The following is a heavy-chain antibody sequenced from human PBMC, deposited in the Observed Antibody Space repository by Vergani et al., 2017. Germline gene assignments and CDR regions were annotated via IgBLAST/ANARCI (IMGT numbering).Heavy chain of an antibody. J-gene: IGHJ3*02. CDR2: VGVKNGYP. V-gene: IGHV1-18*04. D-gene: IGHD4-17*01. Sequence: QVQLVQSGPEVKKPGASVKVSCKASGYTFTSYGISWVRQAPGQGLEWMGWVGVKNGYPNYAQKFQGRVTLTTDTPTTTAYMELRSLTSDDTAVYYCVRPIYGELAFDIWGRGTLVTVSS. CDR3: VRPIYGELAFDI. CDR1: GYTFTSYG.